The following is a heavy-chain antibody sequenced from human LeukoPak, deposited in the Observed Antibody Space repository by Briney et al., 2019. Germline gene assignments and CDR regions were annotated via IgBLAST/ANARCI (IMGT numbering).Heavy chain of an antibody. V-gene: IGHV4-59*12. CDR1: GGSISSYY. D-gene: IGHD2-15*01. CDR3: AREMLTNIVVVAPSGDAFDI. CDR2: IYYSGST. J-gene: IGHJ3*02. Sequence: PSETLSLTCTVSGGSISSYYWSWIRQPPGKGLEWIGYIYYSGSTNYNPSLKSRVTMSVDTSKNQFSLKLSSVTAADTAVYYCAREMLTNIVVVAPSGDAFDIWGQGTMVTVSS.